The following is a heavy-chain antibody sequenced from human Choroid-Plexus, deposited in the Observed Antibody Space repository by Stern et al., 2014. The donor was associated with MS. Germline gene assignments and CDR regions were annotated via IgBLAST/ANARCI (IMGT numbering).Heavy chain of an antibody. Sequence: QVQLVQSGGGVAQPGRPLILSCAASGFTFSNFGMHWVRQAPGKGLEWVALISYDGSDKYYADSVKGRFTIFRDNSKNTLYMHMNSLRAEDTAVYYCAKDRQWSTYFFDYWGLGSLVTVSS. CDR1: GFTFSNFG. D-gene: IGHD2-15*01. J-gene: IGHJ4*02. CDR3: AKDRQWSTYFFDY. V-gene: IGHV3-30*18. CDR2: ISYDGSDK.